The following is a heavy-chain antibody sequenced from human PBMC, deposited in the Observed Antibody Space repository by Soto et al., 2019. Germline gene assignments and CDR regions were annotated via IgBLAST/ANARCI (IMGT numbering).Heavy chain of an antibody. Sequence: PSETLSLTCTFSGCSISNYYWSWIRQPPGKGLEWIGYFYYRGSTTYNPSLESRVTISVDTSKNQFSLKVSSVTAADTAVYYCARTYTGTVDDFWGQGTLVTVSS. CDR2: FYYRGST. CDR1: GCSISNYY. V-gene: IGHV4-59*08. D-gene: IGHD2-2*02. CDR3: ARTYTGTVDDF. J-gene: IGHJ4*02.